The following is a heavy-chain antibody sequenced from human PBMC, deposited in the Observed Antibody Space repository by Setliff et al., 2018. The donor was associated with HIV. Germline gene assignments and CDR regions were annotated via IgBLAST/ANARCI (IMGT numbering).Heavy chain of an antibody. D-gene: IGHD6-6*01. Sequence: SGGSLRLSCTASGFTFGDYAMTWVRQAPGKGLEWVGFIRGEPYGGTTEYAASVKGRFSISRDDSKSIAYLQMSSLKIEDTAVYFCTRGTQNQLLHYYYYYMGVWGNGTTVTVS. CDR3: TRGTQNQLLHYYYYYMGV. V-gene: IGHV3-49*04. J-gene: IGHJ6*03. CDR1: GFTFGDYA. CDR2: IRGEPYGGTT.